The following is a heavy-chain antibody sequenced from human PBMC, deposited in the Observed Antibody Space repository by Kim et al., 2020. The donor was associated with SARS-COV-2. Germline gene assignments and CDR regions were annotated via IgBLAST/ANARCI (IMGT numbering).Heavy chain of an antibody. CDR1: GFTFSNAW. J-gene: IGHJ4*02. Sequence: GGSLRLSCAASGFTFSNAWMSWVRQAPGKGLEWVGRIKSKTDGGTTDYAAPVKGRFTISRDDSKNTLYLQMNSLKTEDTAVYYCTTHIVGARGFDYWGQGTLVTVSS. V-gene: IGHV3-15*01. CDR3: TTHIVGARGFDY. D-gene: IGHD1-26*01. CDR2: IKSKTDGGTT.